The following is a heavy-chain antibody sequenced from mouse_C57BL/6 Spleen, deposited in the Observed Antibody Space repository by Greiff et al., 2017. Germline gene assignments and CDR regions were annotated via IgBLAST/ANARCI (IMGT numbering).Heavy chain of an antibody. CDR3: ARHEEGTGIYYGAWFAY. D-gene: IGHD2-13*01. CDR1: GYTFTEYT. CDR2: FYPGSGSI. J-gene: IGHJ3*01. V-gene: IGHV1-62-2*01. Sequence: LQESGAELVKPGASVKLSCKASGYTFTEYTIHWVKQRSGQGLEWIGWFYPGSGSIKYNEKFKDKATLTADKSSSTVYMELSRLTSEDSAVYFCARHEEGTGIYYGAWFAYWGQGTLVTVSA.